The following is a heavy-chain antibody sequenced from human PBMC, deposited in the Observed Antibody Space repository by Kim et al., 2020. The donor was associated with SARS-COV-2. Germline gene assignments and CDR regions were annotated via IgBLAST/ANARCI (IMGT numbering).Heavy chain of an antibody. Sequence: KDYAAPVKGRFTISRDDSKNTLYLQMNSLKTEDTAVYYCTTDVFGYGSAWGQGTLVTVSS. CDR2: K. CDR3: TTDVFGYGSA. J-gene: IGHJ4*02. D-gene: IGHD3-10*01. V-gene: IGHV3-15*01.